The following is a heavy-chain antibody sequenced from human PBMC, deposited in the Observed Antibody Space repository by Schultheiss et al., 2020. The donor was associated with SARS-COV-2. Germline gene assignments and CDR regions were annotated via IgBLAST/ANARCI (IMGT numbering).Heavy chain of an antibody. J-gene: IGHJ5*02. CDR3: ARRSRGLNWFDP. Sequence: LRLSCTVSGGSISSGDYYWSWIRQPPGKGLEWIGYIYYSGSTYYNPSLKSRVTISVDTSKNQFSLKLSSVTAADTAVYYCARRSRGLNWFDPWGQGTLVTVSS. D-gene: IGHD1-26*01. CDR1: GGSISSGDYY. V-gene: IGHV4-30-4*08. CDR2: IYYSGST.